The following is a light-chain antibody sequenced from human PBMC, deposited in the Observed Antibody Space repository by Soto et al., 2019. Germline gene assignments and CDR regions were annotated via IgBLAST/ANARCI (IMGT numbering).Light chain of an antibody. J-gene: IGKJ2*01. CDR3: XQRSDSPFT. CDR2: DAS. V-gene: IGKV3-11*01. Sequence: EIVLTQSPATLSLSPGERATLSCRASQSLNRYLAWYQQKPGQAPRLLIYDASTRATGIPARFRVSGSGTXXXLXXXXLEPXDFAXXXXXQRSDSPFTFGQGPKLEIK. CDR1: QSLNRY.